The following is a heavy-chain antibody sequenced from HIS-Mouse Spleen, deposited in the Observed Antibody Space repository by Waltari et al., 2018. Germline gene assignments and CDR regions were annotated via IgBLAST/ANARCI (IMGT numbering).Heavy chain of an antibody. CDR1: GGSISSSSYY. CDR3: GRKIPYCSNLYGLDFDP. J-gene: IGHJ2*01. D-gene: IGHD6-13*01. V-gene: IGHV4-39*07. Sequence: QLQLQESGPGLVKPSETLSLTCTVSGGSISSSSYYWGWLRQPPGKGLGWIGGISYSGSPQQNPSLKRPVTISVETAKNQFSPKLSLGTGRDTAGFFWGRKIPYCSNLYGLDFDPLGRCNLGTGSS. CDR2: ISYSGSP.